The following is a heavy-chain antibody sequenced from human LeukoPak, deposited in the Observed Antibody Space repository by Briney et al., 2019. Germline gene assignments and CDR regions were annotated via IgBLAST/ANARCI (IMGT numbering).Heavy chain of an antibody. D-gene: IGHD6-13*01. CDR1: GGSISSYY. CDR2: IYYSGST. Sequence: SSETLSLTCTVSGGSISSYYWSWIRQPPGKGLEWIGYIYYSGSTNYNPSLKSRVTISVDTSKNQFSLKLSSVTAADTAVYYCARASGQQLGNYHFDYWGQGTLVTVSS. CDR3: ARASGQQLGNYHFDY. V-gene: IGHV4-59*01. J-gene: IGHJ4*02.